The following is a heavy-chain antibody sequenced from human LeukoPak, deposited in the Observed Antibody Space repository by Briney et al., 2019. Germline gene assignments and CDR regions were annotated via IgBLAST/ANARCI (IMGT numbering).Heavy chain of an antibody. J-gene: IGHJ4*02. CDR2: ISHSGST. D-gene: IGHD4-17*01. CDR1: GYSISSGYY. CDR3: AREYITVTTGTYYFDY. V-gene: IGHV4-38-2*02. Sequence: SETLSLTCTVSGYSISSGYYWGWIRQPPGKGLEWIATISHSGSTYYNPSLKSQVTISVDTSKNQFSLKLSSVTAADTAVYYCAREYITVTTGTYYFDYWGQGTLVTVSS.